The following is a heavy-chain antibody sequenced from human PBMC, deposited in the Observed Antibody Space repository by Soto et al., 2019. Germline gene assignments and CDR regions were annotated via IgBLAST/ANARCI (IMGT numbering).Heavy chain of an antibody. CDR2: IIHIISIL. CDR3: ARDPDSHYNDSHASSYP. Sequence: ASVKVSCEDAGCSCSTYTSCWGRQAPGQRHEWIARIIHIISILHYAQKFQGRVTISADKFTGTAYMELTGLRSDDTAVYYCARDPDSHYNDSHASSYPWGQGTLVTVSS. J-gene: IGHJ5*02. V-gene: IGHV1-69*04. D-gene: IGHD4-4*01. CDR1: GCSCSTYT.